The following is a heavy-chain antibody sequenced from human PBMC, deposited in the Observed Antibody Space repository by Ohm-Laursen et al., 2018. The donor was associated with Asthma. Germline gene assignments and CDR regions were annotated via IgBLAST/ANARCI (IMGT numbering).Heavy chain of an antibody. J-gene: IGHJ6*02. CDR2: ISYDGSNK. Sequence: SLRLSCAASGFTFSNFAMHWVRQAPGKGLEWVAVISYDGSNKYYADSVKGRFTISRDNSKNTLYLQMNSLRAEDTAVYYCARDPVGVPAADYYYGMDVWGQGTTVTVSS. CDR1: GFTFSNFA. CDR3: ARDPVGVPAADYYYGMDV. V-gene: IGHV3-30*04. D-gene: IGHD2-2*01.